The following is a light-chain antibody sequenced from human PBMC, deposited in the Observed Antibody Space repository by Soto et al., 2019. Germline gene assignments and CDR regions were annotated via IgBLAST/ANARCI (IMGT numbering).Light chain of an antibody. CDR3: QQVSGYPLS. Sequence: LHSTQSPCSLSASVGDRVTITFRASQGISYHVAWYQQKPGKVPKLLIYAASTLQSGVPSRFSGSASGTEFTLTISSLQPEDFATYYCQQVSGYPLSFGGGTKVDIK. V-gene: IGKV1-9*01. CDR2: AAS. J-gene: IGKJ4*01. CDR1: QGISYH.